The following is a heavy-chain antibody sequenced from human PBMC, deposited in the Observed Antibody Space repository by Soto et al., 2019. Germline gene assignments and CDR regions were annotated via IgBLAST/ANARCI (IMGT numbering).Heavy chain of an antibody. CDR2: MNPNSGNT. CDR1: GYTFTSYD. V-gene: IGHV1-8*01. D-gene: IGHD4-17*01. J-gene: IGHJ6*03. Sequence: ASVKVSCKASGYTFTSYDINWVRQATGQGLEWMGWMNPNSGNTGYAQKFQGRVTMTRNTSISTAYMELSSLRSEDTAVYYCARSPPRGDYPTAFSFYYYMDVWGKGTTVTVSS. CDR3: ARSPPRGDYPTAFSFYYYMDV.